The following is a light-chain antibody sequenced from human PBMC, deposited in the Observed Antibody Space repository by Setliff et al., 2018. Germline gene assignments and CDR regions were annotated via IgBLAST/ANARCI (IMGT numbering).Light chain of an antibody. CDR2: YDS. CDR3: QVWDSGSEHSV. CDR1: NIGGKS. Sequence: SYELKKPGEVTVAPGKTARITCGGNNIGGKSVNWYQQKPGQAPVLVIYYDSDRTSGIPERFFGSNSGNTATLTISRVEAGDEADYYCQVWDSGSEHSVFGTGTKVTVL. V-gene: IGLV3-21*04. J-gene: IGLJ1*01.